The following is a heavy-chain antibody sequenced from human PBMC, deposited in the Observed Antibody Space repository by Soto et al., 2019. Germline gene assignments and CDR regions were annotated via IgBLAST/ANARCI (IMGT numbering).Heavy chain of an antibody. V-gene: IGHV3-15*01. J-gene: IGHJ4*02. CDR3: TTGLLHRFGELFDY. CDR1: GFTFSNAW. CDR2: IKSKTDGGTT. D-gene: IGHD3-10*01. Sequence: GGSLRLSCAASGFTFSNAWMSWVRQAPGKGLEWVGRIKSKTDGGTTDYAAPVKGRFTISRDDSKNTLYLQMNSLKTEDTAVYYCTTGLLHRFGELFDYWGQGTLVTVSS.